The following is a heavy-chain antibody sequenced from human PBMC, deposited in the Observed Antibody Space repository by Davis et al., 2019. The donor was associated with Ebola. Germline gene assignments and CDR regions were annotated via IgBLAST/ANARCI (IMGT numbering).Heavy chain of an antibody. CDR1: GGSISSYY. V-gene: IGHV4-4*09. Sequence: MPSETLSLTCTVSGGSISSYYWSWIRQPPGKGLEWIGYIYPSGSAYYNPSLKSRITISVDTSKNHLSLKMSSVTGADTAGYYCARSRGTYLTDYDYWGQGTLVTVSS. CDR2: IYPSGSA. CDR3: ARSRGTYLTDYDY. J-gene: IGHJ4*02. D-gene: IGHD1-1*01.